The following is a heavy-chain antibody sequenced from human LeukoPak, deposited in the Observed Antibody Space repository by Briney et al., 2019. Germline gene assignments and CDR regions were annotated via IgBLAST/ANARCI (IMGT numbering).Heavy chain of an antibody. CDR1: GFTFRSHA. Sequence: GGSLRLSCVGSGFTFRSHAMSWVRQAPEKGLEFVSGIYENGGTTYYADSVKGRFSISRDNSKNTLYLQMDSLRGEDTAVYYCAKDFRIGYSAHFDYRGQGALVTVSS. V-gene: IGHV3-23*01. CDR2: IYENGGTT. J-gene: IGHJ4*02. D-gene: IGHD2-21*01. CDR3: AKDFRIGYSAHFDY.